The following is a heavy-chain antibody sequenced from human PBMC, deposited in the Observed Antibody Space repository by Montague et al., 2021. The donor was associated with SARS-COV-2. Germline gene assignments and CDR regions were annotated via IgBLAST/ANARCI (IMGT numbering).Heavy chain of an antibody. Sequence: SETLSLTCVVSGDSIIPANCWTWVRLPPGQGLEWVGEIYHTGSTNYNPSLKSRVSMSVDKFWNQFSLRLYSVTAADTALYYCVRTGGGSTSPPYWGQGALVTVSS. CDR1: GDSIIPANC. CDR2: IYHTGST. CDR3: VRTGGGSTSPPY. D-gene: IGHD2-15*01. J-gene: IGHJ4*02. V-gene: IGHV4-4*02.